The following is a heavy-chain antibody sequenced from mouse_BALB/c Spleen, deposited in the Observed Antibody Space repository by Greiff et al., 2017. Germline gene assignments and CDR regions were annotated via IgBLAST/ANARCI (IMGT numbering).Heavy chain of an antibody. CDR2: IDPSDSET. D-gene: IGHD2-1*01. Sequence: QVQLQQSGPQLVRPGASVKISCKASGYSFTSYWMHWVKQRPGQGLEWIGMIDPSDSETRLNQKFKDKATLTVDKSSSTAYMQLSSPTSEDSAVYYCARGFYGNYPYAMDYWGQGTSVTVSS. J-gene: IGHJ4*01. CDR3: ARGFYGNYPYAMDY. V-gene: IGHV1S127*01. CDR1: GYSFTSYW.